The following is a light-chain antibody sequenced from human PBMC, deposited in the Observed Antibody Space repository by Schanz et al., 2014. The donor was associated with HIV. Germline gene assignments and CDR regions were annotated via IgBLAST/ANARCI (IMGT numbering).Light chain of an antibody. CDR3: QSYDNNLGGSGV. V-gene: IGLV1-40*01. CDR2: GNS. CDR1: SSNIGAGYD. Sequence: QSVLTQPPSVSGAPGQRVTISCTGSSSNIGAGYDVHWYQQLPGTAPKLLIYGNSNRPSGVPDRFSGSKSGTSASLAISGLQSEDEADYYCQSYDNNLGGSGVFGGGTKLTVL. J-gene: IGLJ3*02.